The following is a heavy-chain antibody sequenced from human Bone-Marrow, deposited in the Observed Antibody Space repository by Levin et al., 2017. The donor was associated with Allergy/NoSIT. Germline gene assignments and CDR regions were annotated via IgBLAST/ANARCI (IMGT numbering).Heavy chain of an antibody. CDR1: GYTFIDYY. Sequence: ASVKVSCKASGYTFIDYYLYWVRQAPGQGLEWMGRINPKSGDTIYAQKLQGRVTMTMDTSISAAYMELARLRSDDTAVFYCARREMAASGGAFDLWGQGTLVTVSS. CDR2: INPKSGDT. D-gene: IGHD5-24*01. V-gene: IGHV1-2*06. J-gene: IGHJ3*01. CDR3: ARREMAASGGAFDL.